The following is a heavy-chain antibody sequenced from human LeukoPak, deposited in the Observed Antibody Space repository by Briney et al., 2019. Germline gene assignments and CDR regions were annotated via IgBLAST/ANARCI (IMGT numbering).Heavy chain of an antibody. CDR3: ARDKEYPELDY. CDR2: ISSSGSTI. Sequence: PGGSLRLSCAASGFTFSSYAMSWVRQAPGKGLEWVSYISSSGSTIYYADSVKGRFTISRDNAKNSLYLQMNSLRAEDTAVYYCARDKEYPELDYWGQGTLVTVSS. J-gene: IGHJ4*02. CDR1: GFTFSSYA. D-gene: IGHD2/OR15-2a*01. V-gene: IGHV3-48*03.